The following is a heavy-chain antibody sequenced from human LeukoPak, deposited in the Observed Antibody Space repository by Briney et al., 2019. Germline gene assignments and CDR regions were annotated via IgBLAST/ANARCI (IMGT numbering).Heavy chain of an antibody. CDR2: ISYDGSNK. CDR3: ARAMATITFSFDY. V-gene: IGHV3-30-3*01. J-gene: IGHJ4*02. CDR1: GFTFSSYA. Sequence: GGSLRLSCAASGFTFSSYAMHWVRQAPGKGLEWVAVISYDGSNKYYADSVKGRFTISRDNSKNTLYLQMNSLRAEDTAVYYCARAMATITFSFDYWGQGTLVTVSS. D-gene: IGHD5-12*01.